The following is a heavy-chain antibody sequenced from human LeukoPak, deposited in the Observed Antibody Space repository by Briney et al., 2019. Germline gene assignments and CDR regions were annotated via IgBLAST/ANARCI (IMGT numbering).Heavy chain of an antibody. Sequence: GGSLRLSCAASGFTFSSYDMHWVRHDIGKGLEWVSAITGAGNTDYGGSVKGRFTISRENAKNSLYLHMNSLRDGDTAVYYCARELVGPGLWYFDLWGRGTLVTVSS. V-gene: IGHV3-13*01. J-gene: IGHJ2*01. CDR3: ARELVGPGLWYFDL. CDR1: GFTFSSYD. CDR2: ITGAGNT. D-gene: IGHD1-26*01.